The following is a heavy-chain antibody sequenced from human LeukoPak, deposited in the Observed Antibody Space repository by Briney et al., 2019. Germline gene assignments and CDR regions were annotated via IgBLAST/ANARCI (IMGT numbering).Heavy chain of an antibody. V-gene: IGHV3-23*01. CDR2: ISGSGATT. CDR1: GFTFSNYA. Sequence: GGSLRLSCEASGFTFSNYAMTWVRQAPGKGLEWVSGISGSGATTYYADSVKGRFTISRDNSKNTLYLQMNSLRAEDTAVYYCARHITIFGGFDYWGQGTLVTVSS. CDR3: ARHITIFGGFDY. J-gene: IGHJ4*02. D-gene: IGHD3-3*01.